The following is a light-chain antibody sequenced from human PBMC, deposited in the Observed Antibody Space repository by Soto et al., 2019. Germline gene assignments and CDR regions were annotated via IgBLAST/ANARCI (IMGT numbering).Light chain of an antibody. CDR1: SSDVGGYNY. J-gene: IGLJ1*01. CDR2: DVN. Sequence: QSALTQPASVSGSPRHSITTSCTGTSSDVGGYNYVSWHQQHPGKAPKLMIYDVNNRPSGVSNRFSGSKSGNTASLTISGLQAEDEADYYCTSYASSSTYVFGTGTKVTVL. V-gene: IGLV2-14*01. CDR3: TSYASSSTYV.